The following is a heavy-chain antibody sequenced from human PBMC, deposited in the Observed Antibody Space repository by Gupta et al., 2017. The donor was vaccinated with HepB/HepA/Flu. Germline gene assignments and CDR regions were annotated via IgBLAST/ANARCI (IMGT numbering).Heavy chain of an antibody. CDR3: ARDGCTGGICYRYGLDV. CDR1: GYTFTSYV. J-gene: IGHJ6*02. V-gene: IGHV1-3*01. Sequence: QVQLVQSGAEVKNPGASVKVSCRASGYTFTSYVMHWVRQAPGQGLEWMGWINAGNGNTKYSQKFQDRVTIIRDTSASTDYMDLSSLTSEDTAVYYCARDGCTGGICYRYGLDVWGQGTTVTVSS. CDR2: INAGNGNT. D-gene: IGHD2-8*02.